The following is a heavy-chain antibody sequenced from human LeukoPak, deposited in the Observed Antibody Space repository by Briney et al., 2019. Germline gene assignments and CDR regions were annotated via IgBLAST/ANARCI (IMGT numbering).Heavy chain of an antibody. V-gene: IGHV3-23*01. CDR3: AKAVGYCSSTSCYTRQYYFDY. CDR2: ISGSGGST. Sequence: GRSLRLSCAASGFAFSSYAMSWVRQAPGKGLEWVSAISGSGGSTYYADSVKGRFTISRDNSKNTLYLQMNSLRAEDTAVYYCAKAVGYCSSTSCYTRQYYFDYWGQGTLATVSS. CDR1: GFAFSSYA. D-gene: IGHD2-2*02. J-gene: IGHJ4*02.